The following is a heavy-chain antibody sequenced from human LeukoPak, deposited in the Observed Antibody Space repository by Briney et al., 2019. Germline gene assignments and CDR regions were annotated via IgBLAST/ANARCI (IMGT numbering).Heavy chain of an antibody. V-gene: IGHV3-21*01. CDR2: ISSSSSYI. D-gene: IGHD3-16*02. CDR1: GFTFSIYS. Sequence: PGGSLRLSCAASGFTFSIYSMNWARQAPGKGLEWVSSISSSSSYIYYADSVKGRFTISRDNAKSSLYLQMNSLRAEDTAVYYCARDRPGGITFGGVIVPTRDWDYWGQGTLVTVSS. CDR3: ARDRPGGITFGGVIVPTRDWDY. J-gene: IGHJ4*02.